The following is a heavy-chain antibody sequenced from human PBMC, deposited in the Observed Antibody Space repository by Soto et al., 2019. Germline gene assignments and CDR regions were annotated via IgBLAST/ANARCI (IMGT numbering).Heavy chain of an antibody. Sequence: ASVKVSCKASGGTFSSYAISWVRQAPGQGLEWMGGIIPIFGTANYAQKFQGRVTITADESTSTAYMELSSLRSEDTAVYYCARDIAVAGAFDYWGQGTLVTVSS. J-gene: IGHJ4*02. V-gene: IGHV1-69*13. CDR3: ARDIAVAGAFDY. CDR1: GGTFSSYA. CDR2: IIPIFGTA. D-gene: IGHD6-19*01.